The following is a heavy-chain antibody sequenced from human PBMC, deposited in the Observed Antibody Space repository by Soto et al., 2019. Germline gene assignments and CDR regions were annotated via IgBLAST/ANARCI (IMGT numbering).Heavy chain of an antibody. CDR2: IYAAGST. V-gene: IGHV3-53*01. CDR3: ARATELATISHFPH. D-gene: IGHD5-12*01. CDR1: GFNVGNSY. J-gene: IGHJ1*01. Sequence: GVSMRVSCAASGFNVGNSYMHWVRQTPGKGLEWISIIYAAGSTYYADSVKGRFAISRDSSRNTLYLQMNGLTAEDTAIYYCARATELATISHFPHWGQGTLVTVSS.